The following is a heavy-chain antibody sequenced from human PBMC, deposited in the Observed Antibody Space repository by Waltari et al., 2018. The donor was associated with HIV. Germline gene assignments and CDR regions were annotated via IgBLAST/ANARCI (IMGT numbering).Heavy chain of an antibody. D-gene: IGHD6-13*01. CDR2: ISPIFGTA. Sequence: QVQLVQSGAEVKKPGSSVKVSCKAAGVPFSRHALRWVRQAPGPGLVGMGGISPIFGTANYAQKFQGRVTITADESTSTAYMELSSLRSEDTAVYYCARDMGSGSSWYTGFGYWGQGTLVTVSS. J-gene: IGHJ4*02. CDR3: ARDMGSGSSWYTGFGY. CDR1: GVPFSRHA. V-gene: IGHV1-69*01.